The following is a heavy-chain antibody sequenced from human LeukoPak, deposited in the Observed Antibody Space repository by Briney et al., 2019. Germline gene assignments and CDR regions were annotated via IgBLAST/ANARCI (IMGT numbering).Heavy chain of an antibody. CDR2: INHSGST. CDR1: GGSFSGYY. D-gene: IGHD6-13*01. Sequence: SETLSLTCAVYGGSFSGYYWSWIRQPPGKGLEWIGEINHSGSTNYNPSLRSRVTVSVHTSKNQLSLKLSSVTAADTAVYYCARLPGIAAAGVSGLDYWGQGTLVTVSS. J-gene: IGHJ4*02. V-gene: IGHV4-34*01. CDR3: ARLPGIAAAGVSGLDY.